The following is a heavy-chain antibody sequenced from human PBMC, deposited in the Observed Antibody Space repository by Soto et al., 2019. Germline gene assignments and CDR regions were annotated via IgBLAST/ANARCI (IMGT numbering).Heavy chain of an antibody. Sequence: SETLSLTCSVSGGSVSNKTYYWSWIRQPPGKRLEWIGYVYYSGTTNYNPSLKSRVTISIDTSKNQFSLRLASVTAADTAFYFCGSVRPSGYVLSWGQGTLVTVSS. D-gene: IGHD6-25*01. CDR3: GSVRPSGYVLS. J-gene: IGHJ5*02. CDR2: VYYSGTT. CDR1: GGSVSNKTYY. V-gene: IGHV4-61*01.